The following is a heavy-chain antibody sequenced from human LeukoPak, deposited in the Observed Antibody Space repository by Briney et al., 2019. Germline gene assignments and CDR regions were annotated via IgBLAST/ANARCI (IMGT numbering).Heavy chain of an antibody. D-gene: IGHD6-19*01. CDR1: GGSISNYH. CDR3: ARRDISSGWSFDY. J-gene: IGHJ4*02. V-gene: IGHV4-4*07. Sequence: SSETLSLTCTVSGGSISNYHWSWIRQPAGKGLGWISQIHTSGSTNYNPPLKSRVTMSIDTPENQLSLTIRSVTAADTAVYYCARRDISSGWSFDYWGQGILVTVSS. CDR2: IHTSGST.